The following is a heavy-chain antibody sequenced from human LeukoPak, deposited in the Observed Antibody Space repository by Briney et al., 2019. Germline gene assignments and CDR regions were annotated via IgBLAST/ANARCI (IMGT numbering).Heavy chain of an antibody. J-gene: IGHJ4*02. Sequence: ASVKVSCKASGYTFTSYGISWVRQAPGQGLEWMGWISAYNGNTNYAQKFQGRVTMTRDTSTSTVYMELSSLRSEDTAVYYCARDTDYGDSHYFDYWGQGTLVTVSS. CDR1: GYTFTSYG. V-gene: IGHV1-18*01. D-gene: IGHD4-17*01. CDR2: ISAYNGNT. CDR3: ARDTDYGDSHYFDY.